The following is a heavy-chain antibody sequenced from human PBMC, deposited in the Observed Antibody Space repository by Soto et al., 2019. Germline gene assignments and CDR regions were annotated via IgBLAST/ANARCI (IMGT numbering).Heavy chain of an antibody. CDR3: ARKWARQWLGRDWFDT. CDR2: IYYSGST. V-gene: IGHV4-39*01. J-gene: IGHJ5*02. D-gene: IGHD6-19*01. Sequence: SETLSLTCTVSGGSISSSSYYWGWIRQPPGKGLEWIGSIYYSGSTYYNPSLKSRVTISVDTSKNQFSLKLSSVTAADTAVYYCARKWARQWLGRDWFDTWGQGTLVTVS. CDR1: GGSISSSSYY.